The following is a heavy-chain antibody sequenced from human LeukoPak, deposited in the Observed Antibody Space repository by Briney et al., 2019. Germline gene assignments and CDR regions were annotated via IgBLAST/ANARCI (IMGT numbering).Heavy chain of an antibody. J-gene: IGHJ4*02. CDR3: ARRDSYGYPKPFDY. CDR1: GYSFTSYW. D-gene: IGHD5-18*01. CDR2: IYPGDPDT. V-gene: IGHV5-51*01. Sequence: GESLKISCKGSGYSFTSYWIGWVRQMPGKGLEWMGLIYPGDPDTRYSPSFQGQVTLSADKSISAAYLQSSSLKASDTAMYYCARRDSYGYPKPFDYWGQGTLVTVSS.